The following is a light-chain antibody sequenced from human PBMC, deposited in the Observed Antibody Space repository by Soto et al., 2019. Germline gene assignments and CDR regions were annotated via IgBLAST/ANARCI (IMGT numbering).Light chain of an antibody. CDR1: SSDLGRYNF. J-gene: IGLJ1*01. CDR2: EVN. Sequence: QSVLTQPPSASGSPGQSVTISCTGTSSDLGRYNFVSWYRQHPGKAPKLVISEVNKRPSGVPDRFSGSKSGNTASLTVSGLQAEDEADYYCCSYAGSSTYVFGTGTKLTVL. CDR3: CSYAGSSTYV. V-gene: IGLV2-8*01.